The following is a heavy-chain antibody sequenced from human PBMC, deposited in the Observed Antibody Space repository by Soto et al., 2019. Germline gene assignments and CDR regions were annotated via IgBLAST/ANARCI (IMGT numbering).Heavy chain of an antibody. D-gene: IGHD1-26*01. V-gene: IGHV4-30-2*01. CDR1: GGSISSNLYS. Sequence: PSETLSLTCGVSGGSISSNLYSWTWIRRPRGNGLEWIGDIHHSGSTHYNPSLESRVTISVDRSRNQFSLRLTSVTAADTAVYYCARVPDGRLNWFDPWGPGILVTVSS. CDR3: ARVPDGRLNWFDP. J-gene: IGHJ5*02. CDR2: IHHSGST.